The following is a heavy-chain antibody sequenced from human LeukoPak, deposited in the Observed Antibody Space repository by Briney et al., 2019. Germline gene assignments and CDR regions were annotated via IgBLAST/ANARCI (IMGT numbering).Heavy chain of an antibody. D-gene: IGHD6-19*01. Sequence: ASVKVSCKASGYTFTGYYLHWVRQAPGQGLEGMGWIHPASGGTNYAQKFQGRVTMTRDTSVSTAYMELSSLRSDDTAVYYCARLAAVPGWGQGTLVIVSS. J-gene: IGHJ1*01. V-gene: IGHV1-2*02. CDR2: IHPASGGT. CDR1: GYTFTGYY. CDR3: ARLAAVPG.